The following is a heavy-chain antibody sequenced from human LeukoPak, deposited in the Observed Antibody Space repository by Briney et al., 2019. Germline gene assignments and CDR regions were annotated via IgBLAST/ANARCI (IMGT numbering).Heavy chain of an antibody. CDR1: GFTVSSNY. V-gene: IGHV3-66*01. CDR3: ARDLTMIVVAYYFDY. CDR2: IYSDGTT. J-gene: IGHJ4*02. D-gene: IGHD3-22*01. Sequence: GGSLRLSCAASGFTVSSNYMSWVRQAPGKGLECVSVIYSDGTTYYADSVKGRFTISRDNSKNTLSLQMNSLRAEDTAVYYCARDLTMIVVAYYFDYWGQGTLVTVSS.